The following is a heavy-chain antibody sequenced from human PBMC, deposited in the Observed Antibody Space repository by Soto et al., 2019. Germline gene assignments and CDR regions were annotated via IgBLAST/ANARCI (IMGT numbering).Heavy chain of an antibody. CDR1: GYTFTSYG. D-gene: IGHD6-19*01. Sequence: QVQLVQSGAEVKKPGASVKVSCKASGYTFTSYGISWVRQAPGQGLEWMGWISAYNGNTNYAQTVQGRVTMTTDTSPSKAYVELRTLSPDDLAVYYCARDVRYGPAGGMDVWGQGTTVTVSS. CDR3: ARDVRYGPAGGMDV. V-gene: IGHV1-18*03. CDR2: ISAYNGNT. J-gene: IGHJ6*02.